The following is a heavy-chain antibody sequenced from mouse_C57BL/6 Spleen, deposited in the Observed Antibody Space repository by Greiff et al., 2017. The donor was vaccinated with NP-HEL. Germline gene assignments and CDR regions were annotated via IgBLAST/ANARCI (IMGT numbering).Heavy chain of an antibody. CDR2: IWSGGST. J-gene: IGHJ3*01. CDR3: ASLNWDEAY. D-gene: IGHD4-1*01. Sequence: VQLQQSGPGLVQPSQSLSITCTVSGFSLTSYGVHWVRQSPGKGLEWLGVIWSGGSTDYNDAFISRLSISKDNFKLQVFFKMNSLQADDTAIYYCASLNWDEAYWGQGTLVTVSA. CDR1: GFSLTSYG. V-gene: IGHV2-2*01.